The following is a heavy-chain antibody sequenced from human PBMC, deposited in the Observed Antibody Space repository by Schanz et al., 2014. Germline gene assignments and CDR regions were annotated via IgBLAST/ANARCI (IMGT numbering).Heavy chain of an antibody. V-gene: IGHV3-23*04. CDR1: GFTFSSYA. CDR2: ISGSGGST. D-gene: IGHD3-10*01. J-gene: IGHJ3*02. Sequence: EVQLAESGGGLVQPGGSLRLSCAASGFTFSSYAMSWVRQAPGKGLEWVSAISGSGGSTYYADSVKGRFTISRDNAKNTLYLQMNSLRAEDTAVYYCAKGRFGELSAFDIWGQGTMVTVSS. CDR3: AKGRFGELSAFDI.